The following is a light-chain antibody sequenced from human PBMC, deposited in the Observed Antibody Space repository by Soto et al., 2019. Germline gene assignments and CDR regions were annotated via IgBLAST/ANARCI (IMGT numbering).Light chain of an antibody. J-gene: IGLJ7*01. CDR1: SSNIGAGYD. CDR3: QSYDRSLSALV. V-gene: IGLV1-40*01. CDR2: GHS. Sequence: QSVLTQPPSVSGSPGQRVTISCTGSSSNIGAGYDVHWYQQLPGTAPKLLIYGHSNRPSGVPDRFSGTKSGTSASLAITGLQAEDEADCYCQSYDRSLSALVFGGGTQLTVL.